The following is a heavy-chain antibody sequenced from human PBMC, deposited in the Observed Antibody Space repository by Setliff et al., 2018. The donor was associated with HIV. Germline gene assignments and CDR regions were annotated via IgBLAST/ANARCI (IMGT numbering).Heavy chain of an antibody. D-gene: IGHD3-9*01. V-gene: IGHV5-51*01. CDR2: IYFGDSDT. Sequence: PGESLKISCQGFGYSFSDNWIGWVRQMPGKGLEWMGMIYFGDSDTTYSPSFEGQVTISADKSITTAYLHWSSLKASDTATYYCARHRSNAGYGFFYQYYLDVWGAGTTVTVSS. J-gene: IGHJ6*03. CDR3: ARHRSNAGYGFFYQYYLDV. CDR1: GYSFSDNW.